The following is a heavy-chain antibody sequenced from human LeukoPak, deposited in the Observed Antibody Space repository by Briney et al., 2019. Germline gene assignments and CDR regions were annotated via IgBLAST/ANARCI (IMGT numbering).Heavy chain of an antibody. CDR1: GFTFSSYS. CDR2: ISSSSSYI. CDR3: ARDDYGDYSLGY. V-gene: IGHV3-21*01. Sequence: GGSLRLSCAASGFTFSSYSMNWVRQAPGKGPEWVSSISSSSSYIYYADSVKGRFTISRDNAKNSLYLQMNSLRAEDTAVYYCARDDYGDYSLGYWGQGTLVTVSS. J-gene: IGHJ4*02. D-gene: IGHD4-17*01.